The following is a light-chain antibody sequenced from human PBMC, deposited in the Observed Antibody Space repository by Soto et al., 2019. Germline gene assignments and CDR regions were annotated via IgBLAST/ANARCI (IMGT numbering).Light chain of an antibody. CDR1: QTTIGW. CDR3: QQYNSFPFT. CDR2: DTS. J-gene: IGKJ2*01. Sequence: DIQMTQSPSTLSAAVGDGGIITGRAIQTTIGWLAWYQQKPGEAPNHLIYDTSSLQSGVTSRFSGSGSGTEFTLTNSSLHPDDFATYSCQQYNSFPFTFGLGTKVDIK. V-gene: IGKV1-5*01.